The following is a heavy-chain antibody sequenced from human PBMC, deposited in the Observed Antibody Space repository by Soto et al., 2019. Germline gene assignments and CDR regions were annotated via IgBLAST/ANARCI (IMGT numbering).Heavy chain of an antibody. J-gene: IGHJ5*02. V-gene: IGHV4-59*08. Sequence: QVQLQESGPGLVKPSETLSLTCTVSGGSISSYYWSWIRQPPGKGLEWIGYIYYSGSTNYNPSLKSRVTISVDTSKNQFSLKLSSVPAADTAVYYCARLHSPYSSSWYGWFDPWGQGTLVTVSS. CDR2: IYYSGST. D-gene: IGHD6-13*01. CDR3: ARLHSPYSSSWYGWFDP. CDR1: GGSISSYY.